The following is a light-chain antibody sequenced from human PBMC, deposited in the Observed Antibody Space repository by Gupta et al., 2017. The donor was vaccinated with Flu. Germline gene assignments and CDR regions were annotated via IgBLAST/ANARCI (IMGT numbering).Light chain of an antibody. CDR2: GAS. Sequence: DIALTPSPGPLSLSPGERATLTCRASLSVSSHYLAWYQQKPGQAPRLLIYGASTRATGIPDKFSGSGSGTDYTLTISRLEPEDYAVYYCQQYSRPSGYTFGQGTKLEIK. CDR3: QQYSRPSGYT. V-gene: IGKV3-20*01. J-gene: IGKJ2*01. CDR1: LSVSSHY.